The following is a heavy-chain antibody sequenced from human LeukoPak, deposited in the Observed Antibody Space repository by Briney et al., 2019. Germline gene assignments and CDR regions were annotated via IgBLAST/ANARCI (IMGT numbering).Heavy chain of an antibody. J-gene: IGHJ5*02. CDR3: ARDSGTTGEVKFDP. CDR1: GGSISSYY. D-gene: IGHD4-17*01. Sequence: PSETLSLTCTVSGGSISSYYWSWIRQPAGKGLEWIGRIYSDGTITYNPSLQSRVTMSIDTSKNQFSLKLNFVTAANTAVYYCARDSGTTGEVKFDPWGQGTLVTVSS. CDR2: IYSDGTI. V-gene: IGHV4-4*07.